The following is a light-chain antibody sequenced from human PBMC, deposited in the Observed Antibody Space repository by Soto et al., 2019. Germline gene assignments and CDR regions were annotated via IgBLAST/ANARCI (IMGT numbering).Light chain of an antibody. CDR3: QQFNNYPLT. Sequence: DIQMTQSPSTLSGSVGDRVTITCRASQTISSWLAWYQQKPGKAPKLLISRASTLESGVPPRFSGSGSGTDFTLTISSLQPEDFATYYCQQFNNYPLTFGQGTRLEIK. V-gene: IGKV1-5*03. CDR1: QTISSW. CDR2: RAS. J-gene: IGKJ5*01.